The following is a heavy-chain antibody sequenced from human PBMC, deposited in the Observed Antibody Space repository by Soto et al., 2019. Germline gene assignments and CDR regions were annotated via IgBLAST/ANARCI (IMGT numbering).Heavy chain of an antibody. CDR3: TRDSSSWPYYYGMDV. Sequence: GGSLRLACTASGFTFGDYAMSWVRQAPGKGLEWVGFIRSKAYGGTTEYAASVKGRFTISRDDSKSIAYLQMNSLKTEDTAVYYCTRDSSSWPYYYGMDVWGQGTTVTVSS. D-gene: IGHD6-13*01. V-gene: IGHV3-49*04. CDR2: IRSKAYGGTT. CDR1: GFTFGDYA. J-gene: IGHJ6*02.